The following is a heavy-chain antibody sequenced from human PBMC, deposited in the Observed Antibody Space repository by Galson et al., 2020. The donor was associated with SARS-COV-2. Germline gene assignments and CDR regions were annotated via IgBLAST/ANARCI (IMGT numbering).Heavy chain of an antibody. CDR2: ISSSGSTI. V-gene: IGHV3-48*03. J-gene: IGHJ4*02. D-gene: IGHD3-3*01. Sequence: GGSLRLSCAASGFTFTSYEMNWVRQAPGKGLEWVSYISSSGSTIYYADSVKGRFTISRDNAKNSLYLQMNSLRAEDTAVYYCARDSRDYNFWSGQVDYFDYWGQGTLVTVSS. CDR1: GFTFTSYE. CDR3: ARDSRDYNFWSGQVDYFDY.